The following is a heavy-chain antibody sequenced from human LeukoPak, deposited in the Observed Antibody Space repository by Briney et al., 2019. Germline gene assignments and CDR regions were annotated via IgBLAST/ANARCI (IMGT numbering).Heavy chain of an antibody. CDR3: ASVGVVADYGLDV. CDR1: GYTLTGHY. Sequence: ASVKVSCKASGYTLTGHYLHWVRQAPGQGLEWRGWINPNTGATTYAQRFQGRVTLTRDTSISTAYMDLSRLRPDDTAVYYCASVGVVADYGLDVWGQGTTVTVSS. CDR2: INPNTGAT. D-gene: IGHD2-15*01. J-gene: IGHJ6*02. V-gene: IGHV1-2*02.